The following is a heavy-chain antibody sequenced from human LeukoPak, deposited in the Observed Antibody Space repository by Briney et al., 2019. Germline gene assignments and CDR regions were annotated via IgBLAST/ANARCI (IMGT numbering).Heavy chain of an antibody. CDR2: MHHDGSA. CDR3: AASIVGLTYDEHFEH. D-gene: IGHD1-26*01. V-gene: IGHV4-4*02. CDR1: GGSITTRNF. J-gene: IGHJ1*01. Sequence: PSGTLSLTCAVSGGSITTRNFWSWVRQPPGKGLEWIAEMHHDGSANYNPSLKSRVSMSVDKSKNHFSLRLTSVTAADTAVYYCAASIVGLTYDEHFEHWGQGTLVTVSS.